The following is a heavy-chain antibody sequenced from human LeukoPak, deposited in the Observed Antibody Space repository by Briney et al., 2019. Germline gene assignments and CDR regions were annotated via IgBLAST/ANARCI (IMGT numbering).Heavy chain of an antibody. CDR1: GGSISSYY. Sequence: PSETLSLTCTVSGGSISSYYWSWIRQPPGKGLEWIGYIYYSGSTNYNPSLTSRVTISVDTSKNQFSLKLSSVTAADTAVYYCATGRPSGYDDYYYGMDVWGQGTTVTVSS. CDR2: IYYSGST. D-gene: IGHD5-12*01. V-gene: IGHV4-59*08. J-gene: IGHJ6*02. CDR3: ATGRPSGYDDYYYGMDV.